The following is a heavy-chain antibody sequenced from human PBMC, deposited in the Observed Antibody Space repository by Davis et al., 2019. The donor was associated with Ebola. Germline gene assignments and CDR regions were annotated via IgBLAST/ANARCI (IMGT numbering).Heavy chain of an antibody. D-gene: IGHD3-10*01. CDR3: AREPVRGGTPHYYYMDV. V-gene: IGHV1-69*13. J-gene: IGHJ6*03. CDR1: GGTFSSYA. CDR2: IIPIFGTA. Sequence: SVKVSCKASGGTFSSYAISWVRQAPGQGLEWMGGIIPIFGTANYAQKFQGRVTITADESTSTAYMELSSLRSEDTAVYYCAREPVRGGTPHYYYMDVWGKGTTVTVSS.